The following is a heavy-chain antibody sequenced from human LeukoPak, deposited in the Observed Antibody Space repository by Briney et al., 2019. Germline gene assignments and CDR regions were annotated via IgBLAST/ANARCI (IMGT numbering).Heavy chain of an antibody. Sequence: SETLSLTCTVSGGSISSSSYYWGWIRQPPGKGLEWIGSNYYSGSTYYNPSLKSRVTISVDTSKNQFSLKLSSVTAADTAVYYCAIQAVAGTYYFDYWGQGTLVTVSS. CDR2: NYYSGST. CDR3: AIQAVAGTYYFDY. J-gene: IGHJ4*02. D-gene: IGHD6-19*01. V-gene: IGHV4-39*01. CDR1: GGSISSSSYY.